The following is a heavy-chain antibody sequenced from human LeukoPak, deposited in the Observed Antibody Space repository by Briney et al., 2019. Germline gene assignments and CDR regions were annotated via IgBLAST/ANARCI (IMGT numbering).Heavy chain of an antibody. Sequence: GRSLRLSCAASGFTFSSYGTHWVRQAPGKGLEWVAVIWYDGSDKYYTDSVKGRFTISRDNSKNTLYLQMNSLRAEDTAINYCARAGDAFDIWGQGTMVTVSS. V-gene: IGHV3-33*01. CDR2: IWYDGSDK. CDR1: GFTFSSYG. J-gene: IGHJ3*02. CDR3: ARAGDAFDI.